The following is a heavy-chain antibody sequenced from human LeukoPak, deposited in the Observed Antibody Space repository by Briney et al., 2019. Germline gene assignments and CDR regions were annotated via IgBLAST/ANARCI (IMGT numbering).Heavy chain of an antibody. CDR2: IYSGGST. D-gene: IGHD6-19*01. J-gene: IGHJ4*02. V-gene: IGHV3-66*01. Sequence: PGGSLRLSCAASGFTVSSNYMSWVRQAPGKGLEWGSVIYSGGSTYYADSVKGKFTISRYNSKNTLYLQMNSLRAEDTAVYYCVRDGPIAVAGTYFDYWGQGTLVTVSS. CDR3: VRDGPIAVAGTYFDY. CDR1: GFTVSSNY.